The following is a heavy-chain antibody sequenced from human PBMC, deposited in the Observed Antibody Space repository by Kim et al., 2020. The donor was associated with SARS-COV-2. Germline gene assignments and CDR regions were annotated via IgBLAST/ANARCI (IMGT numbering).Heavy chain of an antibody. D-gene: IGHD3-22*01. CDR2: ISENGATI. J-gene: IGHJ5*02. CDR1: GFIFSNYV. CDR3: AGRSNSETSGYLYA. V-gene: IGHV3-23*01. Sequence: GGSLRLSCAASGFIFSNYVMSWVRQAPGKGLEWFSAISENGATIFYADSVRGRFTISRDNSKNTLYLQMNSLRAEDTAVYYCAGRSNSETSGYLYAWGQGTLVTVSS.